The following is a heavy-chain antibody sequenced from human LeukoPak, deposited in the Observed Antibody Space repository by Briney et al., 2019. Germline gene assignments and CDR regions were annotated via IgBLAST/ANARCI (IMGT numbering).Heavy chain of an antibody. V-gene: IGHV4-39*07. CDR2: IYYSGST. CDR1: GGSISTSSYY. J-gene: IGHJ4*02. CDR3: AREALDSSAYYYVSGGEGGYFDY. Sequence: PSETLSLTCTVSGGSISTSSYYWGWIRQPPGKGLEWIGSIYYSGSTYYNPSLKSRVTISVDTSKNQFSLKLISVTAADTAVYYCAREALDSSAYYYVSGGEGGYFDYWGQGTLVTVSS. D-gene: IGHD3-22*01.